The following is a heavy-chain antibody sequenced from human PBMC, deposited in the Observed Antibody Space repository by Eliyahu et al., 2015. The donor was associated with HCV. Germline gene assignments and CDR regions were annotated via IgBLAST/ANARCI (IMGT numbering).Heavy chain of an antibody. D-gene: IGHD3-10*01. Sequence: EVQLVESGGXLVKPGGSRRLSCAASXFXXSKXWVSWVRQAPGKGLEWIGRIKXXTDGGTTDYAAPVKGRFTISRDDSKSTLYLQMNSLKTEDTAVYYCTTGAPGGFDYYLDVWGQGTTVTVSS. J-gene: IGHJ6*03. CDR1: XFXXSKXW. V-gene: IGHV3-15*01. CDR3: TTGAPGGFDYYLDV. CDR2: IKXXTDGGTT.